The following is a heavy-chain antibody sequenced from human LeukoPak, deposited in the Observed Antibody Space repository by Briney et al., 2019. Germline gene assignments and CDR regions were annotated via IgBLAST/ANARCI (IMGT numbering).Heavy chain of an antibody. Sequence: SETLSLTCTVSGGSISNYYWGWIRQPPGKGLEWIRSFYYSGSTYYNPSLKSRVTISVDTSKNQFSLKLSSVTAADTAVYYCARDSSAYDSGFDSWGQGTLVTVSS. CDR3: ARDSSAYDSGFDS. CDR1: GGSISNYY. CDR2: FYYSGST. D-gene: IGHD3-22*01. V-gene: IGHV4-39*02. J-gene: IGHJ4*02.